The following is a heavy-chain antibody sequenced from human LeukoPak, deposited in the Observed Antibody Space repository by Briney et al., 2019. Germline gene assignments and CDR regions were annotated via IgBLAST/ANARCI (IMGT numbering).Heavy chain of an antibody. CDR3: ARVCSSTSCYGGFDY. J-gene: IGHJ4*02. D-gene: IGHD2-2*01. V-gene: IGHV4-61*01. CDR1: GGSISSSSYY. Sequence: SETLSLTCTVSGGSISSSSYYWSWIRQPPGKGLEWIGYIYYSGSTNYNPSLKSRVTISVDTSKNQFSLKLSSVTAADTAVYYCARVCSSTSCYGGFDYWGQGTLVTVSS. CDR2: IYYSGST.